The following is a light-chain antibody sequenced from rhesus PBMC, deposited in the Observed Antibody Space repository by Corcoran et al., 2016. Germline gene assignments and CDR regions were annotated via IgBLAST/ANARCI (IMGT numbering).Light chain of an antibody. CDR3: QQHNRYPPT. V-gene: IGKV1S14*01. CDR2: YAS. Sequence: DIQMTQSPSSLSASVGDTVTITCRASQGISNHLAWYQQKPGKAPKTLIYYASNLESGDPSRFSGSGAGTDFTLTISSLQPAGFALYYCQQHNRYPPTFGQGTKVEIK. J-gene: IGKJ1*01. CDR1: QGISNH.